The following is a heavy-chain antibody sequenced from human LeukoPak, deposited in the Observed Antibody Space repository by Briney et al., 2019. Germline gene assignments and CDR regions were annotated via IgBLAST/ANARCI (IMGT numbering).Heavy chain of an antibody. D-gene: IGHD3-22*01. CDR2: IYYSGST. V-gene: IGHV4-59*08. CDR3: ARPYYYDSSGYYYDY. CDR1: GGSISSYY. Sequence: SETLSLTCTVSGGSISSYYWSWIRQPPGKGLEWIGDIYYSGSTNYNPSLKSRVTISVDTSKNQFSLKLSSVTAADTAVYYCARPYYYDSSGYYYDYWGQGTLVTVSS. J-gene: IGHJ4*02.